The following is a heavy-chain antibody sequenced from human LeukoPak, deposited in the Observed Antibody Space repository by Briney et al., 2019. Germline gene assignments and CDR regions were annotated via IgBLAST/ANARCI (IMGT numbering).Heavy chain of an antibody. J-gene: IGHJ4*02. CDR3: AGTGNLAAAGTIDY. CDR1: GGSISSYY. CDR2: IYYIGST. V-gene: IGHV4-59*01. Sequence: SETLSLTCTVSGGSISSYYWSWIRQPPGKGLKWIGYIYYIGSTNYNPSLKSRVTMSVDTSKNQFSLKLSSVTAADTAVYYCAGTGNLAAAGTIDYWGQGTLVTVSS. D-gene: IGHD6-13*01.